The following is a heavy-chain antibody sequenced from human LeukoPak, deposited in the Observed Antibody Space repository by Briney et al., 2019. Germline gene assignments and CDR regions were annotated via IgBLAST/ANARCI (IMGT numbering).Heavy chain of an antibody. CDR3: ARPRPGYYDSSGYYYDY. CDR2: ISAYNGNT. D-gene: IGHD3-22*01. V-gene: IGHV1-18*01. Sequence: ASVKVSCKASGYTFTSYGISWVRQAPGQGLEWMGWISAYNGNTNYAQKLQGRVTMTTDTSTSTAYMELRSLRSDDTAVYYCARPRPGYYDSSGYYYDYWGQGTLVTVSS. J-gene: IGHJ4*02. CDR1: GYTFTSYG.